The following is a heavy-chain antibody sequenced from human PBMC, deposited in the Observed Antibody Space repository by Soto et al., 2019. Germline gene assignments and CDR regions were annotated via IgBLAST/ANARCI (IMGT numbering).Heavy chain of an antibody. CDR2: ISAHDGNT. D-gene: IGHD1-1*01. Sequence: QVHLVQSGAEVKKPGASVKVSCKASGYTFTSYGITWVRQAPGQGLEWMGWISAHDGNTDYAQKPQGKGIVTRDTSTGTAYMELRSLGSDGAAVYYCARGRYGDYSGQGALVTVSS. CDR1: GYTFTSYG. V-gene: IGHV1-18*01. J-gene: IGHJ4*02. CDR3: ARGRYGDY.